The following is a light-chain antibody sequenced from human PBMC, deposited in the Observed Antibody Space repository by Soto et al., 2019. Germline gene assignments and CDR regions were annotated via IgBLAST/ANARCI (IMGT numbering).Light chain of an antibody. CDR2: DVS. Sequence: QSALTQPASVSGSPGQSITISCTGTSSDVGGYDAVSWYQHHPGKAPKLMIYDVSNRPTGVSNRFSGSKSGNTDSLTISGLQAEDEADYYCNSHTSRNLVLFGGGTQLTVL. V-gene: IGLV2-14*03. CDR3: NSHTSRNLVL. CDR1: SSDVGGYDA. J-gene: IGLJ2*01.